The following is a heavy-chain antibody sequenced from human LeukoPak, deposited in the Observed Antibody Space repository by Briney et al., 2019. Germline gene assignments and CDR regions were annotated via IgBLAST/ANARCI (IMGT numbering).Heavy chain of an antibody. D-gene: IGHD1-14*01. J-gene: IGHJ5*02. V-gene: IGHV1-2*02. Sequence: ASVKVSCKASGYTFTGYYMHWVRQAPGQGLEWMGWINPNSGGTNYAQKFQGRVTMTRDTSISTAYMELSRLRSDDTAVYYCAREPRKKSRRPFDPWGQGTLVTVSS. CDR1: GYTFTGYY. CDR3: AREPRKKSRRPFDP. CDR2: INPNSGGT.